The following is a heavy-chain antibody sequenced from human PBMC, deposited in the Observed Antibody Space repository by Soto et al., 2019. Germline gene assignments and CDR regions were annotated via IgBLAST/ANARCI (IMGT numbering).Heavy chain of an antibody. J-gene: IGHJ6*02. CDR1: GGSIGSGGYS. Sequence: SEILSLTCAVSGGSIGSGGYSWSWIRQPPGKGLEWIGYTYQSGSAYYNPSLKSRVTISVDXXXXXXXXXLTSVTAADTAVYYCARDYYGMDVWGQGTTVTVSS. CDR3: ARDYYGMDV. V-gene: IGHV4-30-2*01. CDR2: TYQSGSA.